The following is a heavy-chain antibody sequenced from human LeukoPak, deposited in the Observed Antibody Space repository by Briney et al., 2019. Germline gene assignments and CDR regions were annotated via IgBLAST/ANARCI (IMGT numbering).Heavy chain of an antibody. V-gene: IGHV1-46*01. Sequence: VASVKVSCKASGYTFTSYYMHWVRQAPGQGLEWMGIINPSGGSTSYAQKFQGRVTMTRDTSTSTVYMELSSLRSEDTAVYYCARDRFNIAVARHKEKYFQHWGQGTLVTVSS. D-gene: IGHD6-19*01. CDR2: INPSGGST. CDR1: GYTFTSYY. CDR3: ARDRFNIAVARHKEKYFQH. J-gene: IGHJ1*01.